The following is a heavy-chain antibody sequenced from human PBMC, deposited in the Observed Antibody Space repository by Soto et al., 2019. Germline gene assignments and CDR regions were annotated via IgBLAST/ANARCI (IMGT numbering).Heavy chain of an antibody. J-gene: IGHJ6*02. D-gene: IGHD3-10*01. CDR1: GYTFTSYG. CDR3: ARVSGAPRGYYYYGMDV. CDR2: ISAYNGNT. V-gene: IGHV1-18*01. Sequence: ASVKVSCKASGYTFTSYGISWVRQAPGQGLEWMGWISAYNGNTNYAQMLQGRVTMTTDTSTSTAYMELRSLRFDDTAVYYCARVSGAPRGYYYYGMDVWGQGTTVTVSS.